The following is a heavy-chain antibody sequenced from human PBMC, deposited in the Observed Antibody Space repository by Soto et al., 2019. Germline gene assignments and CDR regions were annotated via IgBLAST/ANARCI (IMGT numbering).Heavy chain of an antibody. D-gene: IGHD3-22*01. J-gene: IGHJ4*02. CDR1: GGTFNIYS. CDR2: IIPLFGTA. Sequence: QVQLVQSGADVKKPGSSVKVSCKASGGTFNIYSISWVRQAPGQGLEWMGGIIPLFGTAYYAQEFQGRVTITADESTSTDYTELSSLRSEDTAVYFCARGASTHYYDSSGYYKGSLDYWGQGTLVTVSS. V-gene: IGHV1-69*01. CDR3: ARGASTHYYDSSGYYKGSLDY.